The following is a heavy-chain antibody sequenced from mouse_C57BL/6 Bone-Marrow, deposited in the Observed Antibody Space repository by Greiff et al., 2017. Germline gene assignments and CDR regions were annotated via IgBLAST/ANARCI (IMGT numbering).Heavy chain of an antibody. J-gene: IGHJ2*01. Sequence: VQLQQSGTVLARPGASVKMSCKTSGYTFTSYWMHWVKQRPGQGLEWIGAIYPGNSDTSYNQKFKGKAKLTAVTSASTAYMELSSLTNEDSAVYYCTWKFITTVVATNYWGQGTTLTVSS. CDR2: IYPGNSDT. V-gene: IGHV1-5*01. CDR1: GYTFTSYW. CDR3: TWKFITTVVATNY. D-gene: IGHD1-1*01.